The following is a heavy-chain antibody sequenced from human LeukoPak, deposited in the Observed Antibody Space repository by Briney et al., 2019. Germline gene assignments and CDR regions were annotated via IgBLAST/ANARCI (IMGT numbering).Heavy chain of an antibody. CDR2: IYYSGST. J-gene: IGHJ3*02. CDR1: GDSISSGDYY. CDR3: ARVALWDAIVVVVNLETAFDI. D-gene: IGHD3-22*01. V-gene: IGHV4-39*07. Sequence: SSETLSLTCTVSGDSISSGDYYWSWIRQPAGKGLEWIGSIYYSGSTYYNPSLKSRVTISVDTSKNQFSLKLSSVTAADTAVYYCARVALWDAIVVVVNLETAFDIWGQGTMVTVSS.